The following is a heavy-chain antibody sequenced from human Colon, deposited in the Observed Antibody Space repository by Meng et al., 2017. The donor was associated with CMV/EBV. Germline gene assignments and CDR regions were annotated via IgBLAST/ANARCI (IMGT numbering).Heavy chain of an antibody. Sequence: SVKVSCKASGFTFSTLQWVRQPRGQRPEWIGWLVLVSGNTHFAQEFRGRATISWDMSTSTSHMELSTLRSDDTAVYYCVGGDGPNKYFTFWGQGTLVTVSS. CDR3: VGGDGPNKYFTF. D-gene: IGHD2-21*02. V-gene: IGHV1-58*01. CDR1: GFTFST. J-gene: IGHJ4*02. CDR2: LVLVSGNT.